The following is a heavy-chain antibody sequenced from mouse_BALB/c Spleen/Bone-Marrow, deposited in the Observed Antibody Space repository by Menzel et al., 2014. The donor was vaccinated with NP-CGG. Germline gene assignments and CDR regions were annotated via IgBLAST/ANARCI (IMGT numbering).Heavy chain of an antibody. Sequence: EVQLQQSGPGLVKPSQSLSLTCSVTGYSITSGYYWKLIRQFPGNKLEWMGYISYDGSNNYNPSLKNRISITRDTSKNQFFLKLNSVTTEDTATYYCARDPGFDYDPFDYWGQGTTLTVSS. CDR3: ARDPGFDYDPFDY. D-gene: IGHD2-4*01. CDR2: ISYDGSN. J-gene: IGHJ2*01. CDR1: GYSITSGYY. V-gene: IGHV3-6*02.